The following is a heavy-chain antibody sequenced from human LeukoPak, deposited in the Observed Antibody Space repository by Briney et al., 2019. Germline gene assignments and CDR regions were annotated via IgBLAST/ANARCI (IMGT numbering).Heavy chain of an antibody. Sequence: SETLSLTCTVSGGSISSYYWSWIRQPAGKGLEWIGRIYTSGSTNYNPSLKSRVTMSVDTSKNQFSLKLSSVTAADTAVYYCARGKRIQLWTPSYYFDYWGQGTLVTVSS. J-gene: IGHJ4*02. D-gene: IGHD5-18*01. CDR3: ARGKRIQLWTPSYYFDY. V-gene: IGHV4-4*07. CDR2: IYTSGST. CDR1: GGSISSYY.